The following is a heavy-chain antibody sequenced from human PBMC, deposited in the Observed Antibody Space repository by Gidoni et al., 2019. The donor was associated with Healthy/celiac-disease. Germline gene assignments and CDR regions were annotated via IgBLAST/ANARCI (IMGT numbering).Heavy chain of an antibody. V-gene: IGHV3-43D*03. CDR1: DDYA. Sequence: DDYAMHWVRQAPGKGLEWVSLISWDGGSTYYADSVKGRFTISRDNSKNSLYLQMNSLRAEDTALYYCAKGAIAAKRFYYYYYYMDVWGKGTTVTVSS. CDR2: ISWDGGST. CDR3: AKGAIAAKRFYYYYYYMDV. J-gene: IGHJ6*03. D-gene: IGHD6-6*01.